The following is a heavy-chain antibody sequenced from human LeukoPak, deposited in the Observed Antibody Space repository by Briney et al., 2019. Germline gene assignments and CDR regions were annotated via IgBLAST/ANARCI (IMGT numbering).Heavy chain of an antibody. CDR1: GGSFSGYY. Sequence: PSETLSLTCAVYGGSFSGYYWSWIRQPPGKGLEWIGSIYHSGSTYYNPSLKSRVTISVDTSKNQFSLKLSSVTAADTAVYYCARDPWRDGYKNPSFDLWGRGTLVTVSS. V-gene: IGHV4-34*01. J-gene: IGHJ2*01. D-gene: IGHD5-24*01. CDR3: ARDPWRDGYKNPSFDL. CDR2: IYHSGST.